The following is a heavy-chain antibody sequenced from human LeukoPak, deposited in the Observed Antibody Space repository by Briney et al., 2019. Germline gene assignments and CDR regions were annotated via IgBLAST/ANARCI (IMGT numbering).Heavy chain of an antibody. CDR1: GFTFSSYA. CDR2: ISYDGSNK. J-gene: IGHJ4*02. Sequence: GRSLRLSCAASGFTFSSYAMHWVRQAPGKGLEWVAVISYDGSNKYYADSVKGRFTISRDNPKNTVYLQMNSLRAEDTAVYYCARTTYYYDSSGYAYWGQGTLVTVSS. CDR3: ARTTYYYDSSGYAY. D-gene: IGHD3-22*01. V-gene: IGHV3-30-3*01.